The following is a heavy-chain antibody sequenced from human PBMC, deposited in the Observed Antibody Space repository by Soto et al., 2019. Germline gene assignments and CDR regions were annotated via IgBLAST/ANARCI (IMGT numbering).Heavy chain of an antibody. D-gene: IGHD3-10*01. CDR3: ARRSITMVRGVMWAFDI. CDR1: GGSISSSNW. V-gene: IGHV4-4*02. Sequence: SETLSLTCAVSGGSISSSNWWSWVRQPPGKGLEWIGEIYHSGSTNYNPSLKSRVTISVDKSKNQFSLKLSSVTAADTAVYYCARRSITMVRGVMWAFDIWGQGTMVTVSS. CDR2: IYHSGST. J-gene: IGHJ3*02.